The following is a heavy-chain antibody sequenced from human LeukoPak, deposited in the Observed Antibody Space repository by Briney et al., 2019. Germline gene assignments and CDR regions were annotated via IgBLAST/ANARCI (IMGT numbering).Heavy chain of an antibody. V-gene: IGHV3-33*06. J-gene: IGHJ6*03. CDR3: AKGERLRTSHSAPSHHYYYYMDV. D-gene: IGHD1-1*01. CDR1: GFTFSSYG. CDR2: IWYDGSNK. Sequence: GRSLRLSCAASGFTFSSYGMHWARQAPGKGLEWVAVIWYDGSNKYYADSVKGRFTISRDNSKNTLYLQMNSLRAEDTAVYYCAKGERLRTSHSAPSHHYYYYMDVWGKGTTVTVSS.